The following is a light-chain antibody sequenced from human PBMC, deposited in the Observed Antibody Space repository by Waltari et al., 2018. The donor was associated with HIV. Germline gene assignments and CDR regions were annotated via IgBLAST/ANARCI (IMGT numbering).Light chain of an antibody. CDR1: QAVSNNY. J-gene: IGKJ1*01. V-gene: IGKV3-20*01. CDR2: GAS. CDR3: QQYGLSPKT. Sequence: IVLTQSPATLSLSPGERATLSCRASQAVSNNYVAWYQQRPGQAPRLVIFGASSRATGIADRFSGSVSGTDFTLTISRLEAEDSATYYCQQYGLSPKTFGQGTKVEIK.